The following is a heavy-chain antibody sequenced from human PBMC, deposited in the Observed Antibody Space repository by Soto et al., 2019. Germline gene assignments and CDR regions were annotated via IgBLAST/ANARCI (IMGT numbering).Heavy chain of an antibody. D-gene: IGHD3-3*01. J-gene: IGHJ4*02. CDR2: INHSGST. CDR3: ARSDYDFWSGYYLVY. V-gene: IGHV4-34*01. Sequence: PSETLSLTCAVYGGSFSGYYWSWIRQPPGKGLEWIGEINHSGSTNYNPSLKSRVTISVDTSKNQFSLKLSSVTAADTAVYYCARSDYDFWSGYYLVYWGQGTLVTVSS. CDR1: GGSFSGYY.